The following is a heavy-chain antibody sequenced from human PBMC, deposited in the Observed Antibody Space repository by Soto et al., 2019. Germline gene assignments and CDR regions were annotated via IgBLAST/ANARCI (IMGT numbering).Heavy chain of an antibody. Sequence: GGSLRLSCAASGFTFSSYAMHWVRQAPGKGLEWVAVISYDGSNKYYADSVKGRFTISRDNSKNTLYLQMNSLRAEDTAVYYCARDHTYYDILTGPNPSFDYWGQGTLVTVSS. CDR3: ARDHTYYDILTGPNPSFDY. J-gene: IGHJ4*02. D-gene: IGHD3-9*01. CDR2: ISYDGSNK. V-gene: IGHV3-30-3*01. CDR1: GFTFSSYA.